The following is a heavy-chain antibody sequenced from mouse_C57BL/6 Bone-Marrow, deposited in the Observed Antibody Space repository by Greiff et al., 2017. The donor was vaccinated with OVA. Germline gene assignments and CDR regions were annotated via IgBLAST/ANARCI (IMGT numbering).Heavy chain of an antibody. V-gene: IGHV2-6*01. J-gene: IGHJ3*01. CDR1: GFSLTSYG. Sequence: QVQLKESGPGLVAPSQSLSITCTVSGFSLTSYGVDWVRQSPGKGLEWLGVIWGVGSTNYNSAIKSRLSISKDNSKSQVVLKMNSRQTDDTAMYDGASYAYWGQGTLVTVSA. CDR2: IWGVGST. CDR3: ASYAY.